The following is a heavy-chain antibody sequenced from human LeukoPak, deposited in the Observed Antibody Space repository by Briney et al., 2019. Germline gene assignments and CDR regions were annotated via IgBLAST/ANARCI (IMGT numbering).Heavy chain of an antibody. CDR3: AKCCPMEV. J-gene: IGHJ6*02. CDR1: GFTFSNYD. Sequence: GGSLRLSCAASGFTFSNYDIHWVRQAPGKGLEWVALISSDRGNTYFAHPVKGRFTISADNSKNTLYLQMNSLRPEDTAVYYCAKCCPMEVWGQGTTVTVSS. CDR2: ISSDRGNT. V-gene: IGHV3-30*18.